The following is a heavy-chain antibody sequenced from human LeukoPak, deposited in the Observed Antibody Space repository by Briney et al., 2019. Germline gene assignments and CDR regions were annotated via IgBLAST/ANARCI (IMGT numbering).Heavy chain of an antibody. D-gene: IGHD3-10*01. CDR3: ARRSGYGSGSYYGY. Sequence: SVKVSCKASGGTFSSYAISWVRQAPGQGLEWMGGIIPIFGTANYAQKFQGRVTITADESTGTAYMELSSLRSEDTAVYYCARRSGYGSGSYYGYWGQGTLVTVSS. V-gene: IGHV1-69*13. CDR1: GGTFSSYA. J-gene: IGHJ4*02. CDR2: IIPIFGTA.